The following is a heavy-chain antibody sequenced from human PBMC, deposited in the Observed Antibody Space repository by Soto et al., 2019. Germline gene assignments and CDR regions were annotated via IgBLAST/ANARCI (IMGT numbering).Heavy chain of an antibody. J-gene: IGHJ4*02. CDR1: GYTFTSYA. CDR3: ARDLYCQYYFDY. V-gene: IGHV1-3*01. CDR2: INAGNGNT. D-gene: IGHD2-8*02. Sequence: QVQLVQSGAEVKKPGASVKVSCKASGYTFTSYAMHWVRQAPGQRLEWMGWINAGNGNTKYSQKFQGRVTITRDTSASTAYLELSSLRSEDTAVYYCARDLYCQYYFDYWGQGTLVTVSS.